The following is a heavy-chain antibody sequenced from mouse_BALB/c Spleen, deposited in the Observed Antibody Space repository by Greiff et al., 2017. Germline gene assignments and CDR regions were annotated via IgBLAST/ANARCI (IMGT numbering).Heavy chain of an antibody. CDR1: GFTFNDYY. CDR3: ARSRGEAIYYCYDGLDWYFDV. Sequence: EVMLVESGGGLVQPGGSLRFSCATSGFTFNDYYMSWVRQPPGKALEWLGFIRNKANGYTTEYSASVKGRFTISRDNSQSILYLQMNTLRAEDSATYYCARSRGEAIYYCYDGLDWYFDVWGAGTTVTVSS. V-gene: IGHV7-3*02. J-gene: IGHJ1*01. D-gene: IGHD2-2*01. CDR2: IRNKANGYTT.